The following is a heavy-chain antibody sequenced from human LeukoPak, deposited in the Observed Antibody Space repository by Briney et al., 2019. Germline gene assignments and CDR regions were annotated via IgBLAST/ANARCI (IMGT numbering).Heavy chain of an antibody. CDR2: ISSSSSYI. CDR3: ARNTIYGDYFHSKIHYYYYMDV. D-gene: IGHD4-17*01. V-gene: IGHV3-21*01. Sequence: GGSLRLSCAASGFTFSSYSMNWVRQAPGKGLEWVSSISSSSSYIYYADSVKGRFTISRDNAKNSLYLQMNSLRAEDTAVYYYARNTIYGDYFHSKIHYYYYMDVWGKGTTVTVSS. CDR1: GFTFSSYS. J-gene: IGHJ6*03.